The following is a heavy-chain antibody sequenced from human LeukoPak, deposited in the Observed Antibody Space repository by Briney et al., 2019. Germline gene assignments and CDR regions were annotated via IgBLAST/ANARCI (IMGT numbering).Heavy chain of an antibody. CDR2: IYYSGST. Sequence: PSETLSLTCTVSGGSISSYYWNWIRQPPGKGLEWIGYIYYSGSTNYNPSPKSRVTISVDTSKNQFSLKLSSVTAADTAVYYCARSEDILTGYCFDYWGQGTLVTVSS. CDR3: ARSEDILTGYCFDY. CDR1: GGSISSYY. J-gene: IGHJ4*02. D-gene: IGHD3-9*01. V-gene: IGHV4-59*01.